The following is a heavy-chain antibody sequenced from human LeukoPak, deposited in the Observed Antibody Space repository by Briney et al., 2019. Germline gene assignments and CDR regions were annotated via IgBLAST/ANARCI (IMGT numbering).Heavy chain of an antibody. D-gene: IGHD3-22*01. V-gene: IGHV3-74*01. J-gene: IGHJ4*02. CDR1: GFTFSSYW. CDR3: ARVAHNSSGYYFSDY. CDR2: INNDESST. Sequence: GGSLRLSCTASGFTFSSYWMQWVRQAPGKGLVWVSRINNDESSTNHAHVVKGRFIISRDNAKNRLFLQMNSLRAEDTAVYFCARVAHNSSGYYFSDYWGQGTLVTVSS.